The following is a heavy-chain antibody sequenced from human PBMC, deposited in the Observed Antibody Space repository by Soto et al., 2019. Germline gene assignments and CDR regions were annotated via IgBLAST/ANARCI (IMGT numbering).Heavy chain of an antibody. D-gene: IGHD5-12*01. Sequence: TLSPTGTLSVPSITYGGYSWSWIRQPPGKDLEWLGYISHLESTFYNPSFQSRLTLSIDRSKNQFSLKLASMTAADTAVYYCARGGGYDPFDYWGQGTLVTVSS. CDR3: ARGGGYDPFDY. CDR2: ISHLEST. J-gene: IGHJ4*02. V-gene: IGHV4-30-2*01. CDR1: VPSITYGGYS.